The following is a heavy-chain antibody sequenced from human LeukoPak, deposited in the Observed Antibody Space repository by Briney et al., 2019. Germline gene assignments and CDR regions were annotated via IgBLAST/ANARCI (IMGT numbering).Heavy chain of an antibody. J-gene: IGHJ4*02. CDR3: ASYKTYYDSSGNPFDY. CDR1: GSSINSVYS. Sequence: SETLSLTCSVFGSSINSVYSWGWIRQPPGKGLEWIGSIYHNGNTYYNSSLRSRVTISVHTSENQFSLKLSSVTAADTAVYYCASYKTYYDSSGNPFDYWGQGTLVTVSS. CDR2: IYHNGNT. D-gene: IGHD3-22*01. V-gene: IGHV4-38-2*01.